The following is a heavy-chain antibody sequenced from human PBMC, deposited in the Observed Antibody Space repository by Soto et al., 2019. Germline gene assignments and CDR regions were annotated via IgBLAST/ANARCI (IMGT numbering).Heavy chain of an antibody. V-gene: IGHV4-34*01. CDR1: GGSFSGYY. Sequence: SETLSLTCAVYGGSFSGYYWSWIRQPPGKGLEWIGEINHSGSTNYNPSLKSRVTISVDTSKNQFSLKLSSVTAADTAVYYCARGVGYYYGMDVWGQGTTVTVSS. J-gene: IGHJ6*02. CDR2: INHSGST. CDR3: ARGVGYYYGMDV.